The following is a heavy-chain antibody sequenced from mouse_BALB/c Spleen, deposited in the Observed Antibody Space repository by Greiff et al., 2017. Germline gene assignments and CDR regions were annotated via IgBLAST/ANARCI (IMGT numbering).Heavy chain of an antibody. CDR3: ASPSYYGNSWFAY. CDR2: ISSGSSTI. Sequence: DVQLVESGGGLVQPGGSRKLSCAASGFTFSSFGMHWVRQAPEKGLEWVAYISSGSSTIYYADTVKGRFTISRDNPKNTLFLQMTSLRSEDTAVYYCASPSYYGNSWFAYWGQGTLVTVSA. J-gene: IGHJ3*01. CDR1: GFTFSSFG. V-gene: IGHV5-17*02. D-gene: IGHD2-10*01.